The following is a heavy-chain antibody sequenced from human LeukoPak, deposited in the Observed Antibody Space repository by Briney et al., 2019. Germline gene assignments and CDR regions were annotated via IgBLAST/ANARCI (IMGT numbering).Heavy chain of an antibody. D-gene: IGHD2-2*01. J-gene: IGHJ4*02. CDR1: GFTFSSYA. Sequence: GGSLRLSCAASGFTFSSYAMHWVRQAPGKGLEWVSAISNSGGSTYYADSVKGRFTISRDNSKNTLYLQMNSLRAEDTAVYYCARELYSSTSWPYFDYWGQGTLVTVSS. V-gene: IGHV3-23*01. CDR3: ARELYSSTSWPYFDY. CDR2: ISNSGGST.